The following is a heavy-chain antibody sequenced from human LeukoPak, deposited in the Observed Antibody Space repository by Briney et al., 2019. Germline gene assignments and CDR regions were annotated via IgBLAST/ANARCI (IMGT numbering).Heavy chain of an antibody. D-gene: IGHD3-10*01. CDR3: ARHGYYGSGSYYSFDY. CDR1: GYSFTSYW. Sequence: GESLRISCKGSGYSFTSYWITWVRQMSGKGLEWMGRIDPSDSYTNYSPSFQGHVTISADKSVGTAYLQWSSLKASDTAMYYCARHGYYGSGSYYSFDYWGQGTLVTVSS. J-gene: IGHJ4*02. V-gene: IGHV5-10-1*01. CDR2: IDPSDSYT.